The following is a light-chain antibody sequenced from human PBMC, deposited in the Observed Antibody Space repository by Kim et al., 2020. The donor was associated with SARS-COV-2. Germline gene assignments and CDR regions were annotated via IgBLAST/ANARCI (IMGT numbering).Light chain of an antibody. Sequence: ASVGDRVTITCRASQTMSTYLTWYQQKPGKAPKLLIYAASTLQSGVPSRFSGSGAGTDFTLTISSLQPEDFATYFCQQSYSTPITFGQGTRLEIK. CDR3: QQSYSTPIT. J-gene: IGKJ5*01. V-gene: IGKV1-39*01. CDR2: AAS. CDR1: QTMSTY.